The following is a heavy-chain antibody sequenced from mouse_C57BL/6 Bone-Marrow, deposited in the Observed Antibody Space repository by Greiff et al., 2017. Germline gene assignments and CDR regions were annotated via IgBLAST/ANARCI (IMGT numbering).Heavy chain of an antibody. Sequence: VQLQQPGAELVKPGASVKLSCKASGYTFTSYWMHWVKQRPGQGLEWIGMIHPNSGSTNYNEKFKSKATLTVDKSSSTAYMQLSSLTSEDAAVYYCARRGDDYIDYWGQGTTLTVSS. CDR3: ARRGDDYIDY. CDR1: GYTFTSYW. CDR2: IHPNSGST. V-gene: IGHV1-64*01. D-gene: IGHD2-4*01. J-gene: IGHJ2*01.